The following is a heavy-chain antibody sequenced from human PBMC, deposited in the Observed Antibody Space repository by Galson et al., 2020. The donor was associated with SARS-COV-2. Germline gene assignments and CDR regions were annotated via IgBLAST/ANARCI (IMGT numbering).Heavy chain of an antibody. CDR2: ISYTGST. V-gene: IGHV4-59*01. Sequence: SQTLSLTCTVSGGSTSIFYWSWIRQPPGKGLEWIGYISYTGSTNYTPSLKSRVTIAVDTSKNQFSLNLSSVTAADTAVYYCARVWHLAFDYWGQGSLVTFSS. J-gene: IGHJ4*02. CDR1: GGSTSIFY. D-gene: IGHD5-12*01. CDR3: ARVWHLAFDY.